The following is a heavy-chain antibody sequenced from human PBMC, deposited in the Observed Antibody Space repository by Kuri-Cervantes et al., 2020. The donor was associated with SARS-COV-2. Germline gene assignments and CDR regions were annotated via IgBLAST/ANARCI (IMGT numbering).Heavy chain of an antibody. Sequence: ASVKVSXKASEYTFTSYDINWVRQATGQGLEWMGWMNPNSGNTGYAQKFQGRVTITRNTSISTAYMELSSLRSEDTAVYXCARLLRGAYSYYYMDVWGKGTTVTVSS. D-gene: IGHD1-26*01. J-gene: IGHJ6*03. CDR3: ARLLRGAYSYYYMDV. CDR1: EYTFTSYD. V-gene: IGHV1-8*03. CDR2: MNPNSGNT.